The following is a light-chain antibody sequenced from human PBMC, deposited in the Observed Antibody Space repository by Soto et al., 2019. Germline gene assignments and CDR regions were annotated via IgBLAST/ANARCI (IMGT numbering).Light chain of an antibody. CDR1: QRISSNY. CDR2: GAS. CDR3: QQYGSSPIT. Sequence: EIVLTQSPGTLSLSPGERATLSCRASQRISSNYLAWYQQKPGQAPRLLIYGASSRATGIPDRFSGSGFGTDFTLTISRLEPEDFAVYYCQQYGSSPITFGGGTKVEIK. V-gene: IGKV3-20*01. J-gene: IGKJ4*01.